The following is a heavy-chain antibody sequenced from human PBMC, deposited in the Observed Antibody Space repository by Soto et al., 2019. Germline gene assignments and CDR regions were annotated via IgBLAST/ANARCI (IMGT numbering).Heavy chain of an antibody. CDR1: GFSLSTSGVG. CDR3: AHRRWDIVATIQFDY. D-gene: IGHD5-12*01. CDR2: IYWNDDK. J-gene: IGHJ4*02. Sequence: QITLKESGPTLVKPTQTLTLTCTFSGFSLSTSGVGVGWIRQPPGKALEWLALIYWNDDKRYSPSLKSRLTITRDPSKTQVVLTMTNMDPVDTPTYYCAHRRWDIVATIQFDYWGQGTLVTVSS. V-gene: IGHV2-5*01.